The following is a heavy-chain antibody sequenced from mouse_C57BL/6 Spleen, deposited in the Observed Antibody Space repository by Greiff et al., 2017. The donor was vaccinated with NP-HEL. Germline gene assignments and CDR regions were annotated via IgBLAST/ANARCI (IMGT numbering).Heavy chain of an antibody. J-gene: IGHJ4*01. CDR1: GFSLTSYG. CDR2: LWGDGST. CDR3: AKRRGYGAMDY. V-gene: IGHV2-3*01. D-gene: IGHD2-2*01. Sequence: QVQLQQSGPGLVAPSQSLSITCTVSGFSLTSYGVSWVRQPPGKGLEWLGVLWGDGSTNSHSAIISRLSISTENSKSQVFLKLNSRQTDDTATYYCAKRRGYGAMDYWGQGTSVTVSS.